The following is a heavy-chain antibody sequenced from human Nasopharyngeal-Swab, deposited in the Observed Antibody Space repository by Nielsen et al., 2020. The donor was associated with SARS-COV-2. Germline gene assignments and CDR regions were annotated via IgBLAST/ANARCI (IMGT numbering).Heavy chain of an antibody. CDR3: ARSPRGGFDP. J-gene: IGHJ5*02. D-gene: IGHD3-10*01. CDR2: INHSGST. V-gene: IGHV4-34*01. CDR1: GGSFSGYY. Sequence: SETLSLTCAVYGGSFSGYYWSWIRRPPGKGLEWIGEINHSGSTNYNPSLKSRVTISVDTSKNQFSLKLSSVTAADTAVYYCARSPRGGFDPWGQGTLVTVSS.